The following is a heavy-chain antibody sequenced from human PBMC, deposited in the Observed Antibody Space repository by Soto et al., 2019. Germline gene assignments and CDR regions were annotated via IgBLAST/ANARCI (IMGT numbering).Heavy chain of an antibody. CDR3: AKVVTGTPDY. Sequence: LRLSCAASGFTFGSNAMSWVRQAPGKGLEWVSAITGTGGNTFYADSVKGRFTISRDNAKNTLYLQMNSLRADDTAVYYYAKVVTGTPDYWGQGTLVTVSS. J-gene: IGHJ4*02. CDR1: GFTFGSNA. D-gene: IGHD1-7*01. CDR2: ITGTGGNT. V-gene: IGHV3-23*01.